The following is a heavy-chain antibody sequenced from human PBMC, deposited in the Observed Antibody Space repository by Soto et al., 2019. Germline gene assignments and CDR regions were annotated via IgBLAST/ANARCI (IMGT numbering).Heavy chain of an antibody. J-gene: IGHJ4*02. Sequence: GGSLRLSCAASGFTFSSYGMHWVRQAPGKGLEWVAVISYDGSNKYYADSVKGRFTISRDNSKNTLYLQMNSLRAEDTAVYYCAKDLIVATILPITSTTDWGQGTLVTVPQ. CDR2: ISYDGSNK. D-gene: IGHD5-12*01. V-gene: IGHV3-30*18. CDR1: GFTFSSYG. CDR3: AKDLIVATILPITSTTD.